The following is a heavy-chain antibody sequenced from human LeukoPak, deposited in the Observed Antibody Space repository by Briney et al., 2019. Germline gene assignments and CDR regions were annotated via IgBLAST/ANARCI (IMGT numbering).Heavy chain of an antibody. Sequence: PGGSLRLSCAASGFTFSSYGMHWVRQAPGKGLEWVAFIRYDGSNKYYADSVKGRFTISRDNSKNTLYLQMNSLRAEDTAVYYCAIGVVTAMENAFDIWGQGTMVTVSS. CDR2: IRYDGSNK. V-gene: IGHV3-30*02. CDR1: GFTFSSYG. D-gene: IGHD2-21*02. CDR3: AIGVVTAMENAFDI. J-gene: IGHJ3*02.